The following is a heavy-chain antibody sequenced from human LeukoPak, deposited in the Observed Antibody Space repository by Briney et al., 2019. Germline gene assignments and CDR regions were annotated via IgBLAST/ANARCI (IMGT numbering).Heavy chain of an antibody. D-gene: IGHD5-18*01. Sequence: SETLSLTCAVYGGSFSGYYWSWIRQPPGKGLEWIGEINHSGSTYYNPSLKSRVTISVDTSKNQFSLKLSSVTAADTAVYYCARSGYSYGYSPDAFDIWGQGTMVTVSS. V-gene: IGHV4-34*01. J-gene: IGHJ3*02. CDR1: GGSFSGYY. CDR3: ARSGYSYGYSPDAFDI. CDR2: INHSGST.